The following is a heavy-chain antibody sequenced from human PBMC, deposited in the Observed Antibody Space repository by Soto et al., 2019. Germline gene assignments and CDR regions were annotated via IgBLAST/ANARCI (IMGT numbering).Heavy chain of an antibody. CDR1: GFTFSSYA. Sequence: EVQLLESGGGLVQPGGSLRLSCGASGFTFSSYAMYWVRQAPGKGPEWVSTISGSGGNTYYADSVKGRFTISRDNSKNTLYLQMNSLGAEDTAIYYCAKDRVVAATQSFDYWGQGTLVTVSS. V-gene: IGHV3-23*01. D-gene: IGHD2-15*01. CDR2: ISGSGGNT. J-gene: IGHJ4*02. CDR3: AKDRVVAATQSFDY.